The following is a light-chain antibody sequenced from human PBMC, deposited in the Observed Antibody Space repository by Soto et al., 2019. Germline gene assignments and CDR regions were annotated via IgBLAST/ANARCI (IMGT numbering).Light chain of an antibody. CDR3: SSYAGSSVI. CDR1: SSDVGAYNY. V-gene: IGLV2-8*01. J-gene: IGLJ2*01. Sequence: QSALTQPPSASGSPGQSVTISCTGTSSDVGAYNYVSWYQQHPGKAPKLMISEVTKRPSGVPDRFSGSKSGNTASLTVSGLQAEDEADYYCSSYAGSSVIFGGGTKLTVL. CDR2: EVT.